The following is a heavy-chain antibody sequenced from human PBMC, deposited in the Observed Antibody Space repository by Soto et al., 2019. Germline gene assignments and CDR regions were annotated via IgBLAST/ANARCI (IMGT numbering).Heavy chain of an antibody. J-gene: IGHJ4*02. V-gene: IGHV4-59*08. Sequence: TSETLSLTCTVSGGSISSYYWSWIRQPPGKGLEWIGYISYSGKSNYNPSLKSRVIISVDTSNNQFSLKLSSVTAADTAVYYCARQGGYGSPLDYWGLGTLVTVSS. CDR2: ISYSGKS. CDR1: GGSISSYY. CDR3: ARQGGYGSPLDY. D-gene: IGHD4-17*01.